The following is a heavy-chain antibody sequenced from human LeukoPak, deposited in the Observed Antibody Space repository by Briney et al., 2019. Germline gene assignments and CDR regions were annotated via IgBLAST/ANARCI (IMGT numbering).Heavy chain of an antibody. D-gene: IGHD1-26*01. V-gene: IGHV4-59*01. Sequence: AETLSLTCTVSGGSISSYYWSWIRQLPGKGLEWIGYIYYSGSTNYNPSLKSRVTISVDTSKNQFSLRLSSVTAADTAVYYCARRSGSYYNWFDPWGQGTLVTVSS. CDR2: IYYSGST. J-gene: IGHJ5*02. CDR3: ARRSGSYYNWFDP. CDR1: GGSISSYY.